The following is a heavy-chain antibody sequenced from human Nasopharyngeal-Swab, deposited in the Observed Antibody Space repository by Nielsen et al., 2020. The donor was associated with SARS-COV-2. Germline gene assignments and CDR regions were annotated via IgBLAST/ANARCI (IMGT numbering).Heavy chain of an antibody. CDR3: ARVSRYYYMDV. Sequence: WIRQPPGKGLEWIGYIYYSGSTYYNLSLKSRVTISVDTSKNQFSLKLSSVTAADTAVYYCARVSRYYYMDVWGKGTTVTVSS. CDR2: IYYSGST. V-gene: IGHV4-31*02. J-gene: IGHJ6*03.